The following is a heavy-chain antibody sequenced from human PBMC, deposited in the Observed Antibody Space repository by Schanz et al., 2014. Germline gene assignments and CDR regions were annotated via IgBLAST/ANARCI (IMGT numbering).Heavy chain of an antibody. J-gene: IGHJ4*02. CDR2: VSNTGTA. CDR3: ARHTYYTCYFDY. Sequence: QEQLQESGPGLVKPSETLSLTCTVSGGSITNYYWSWIRQPPGKGLEWVGYVSNTGTANYNPSLKRRLSTSVDSTNNKFSLKLSYVTAADTAVYYCARHTYYTCYFDYWGPGTLATVSS. CDR1: GGSITNYY. V-gene: IGHV4-59*08. D-gene: IGHD1-26*01.